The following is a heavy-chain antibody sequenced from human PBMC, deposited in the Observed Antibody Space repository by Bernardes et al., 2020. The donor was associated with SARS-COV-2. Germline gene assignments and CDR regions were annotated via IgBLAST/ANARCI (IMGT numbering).Heavy chain of an antibody. Sequence: ASVKVSCKVSGYTLTALSMHWVRQAPGKGLEWMGGFDPEDGETIYAQKFQGRVTMTEDTSTDTAYMELSSLRSEDTAVHYCATDFAAAGTPSMFYYYYGMDVWGQGTTVTVSS. J-gene: IGHJ6*02. D-gene: IGHD6-13*01. V-gene: IGHV1-24*01. CDR1: GYTLTALS. CDR3: ATDFAAAGTPSMFYYYYGMDV. CDR2: FDPEDGET.